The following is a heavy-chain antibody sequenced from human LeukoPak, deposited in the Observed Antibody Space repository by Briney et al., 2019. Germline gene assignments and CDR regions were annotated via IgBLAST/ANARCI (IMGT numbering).Heavy chain of an antibody. J-gene: IGHJ4*02. Sequence: PSETLSLTCAVYGGSLSGSNWSWTRRPPGRGLEWIGEIYNSGSTIYNPSLKGRVTISVDTSKNQLSLNLNSVTAADTAVYYCVRAYDYWGQGTLVTVSS. CDR2: IYNSGST. CDR3: VRAYDY. CDR1: GGSLSGSN. V-gene: IGHV4-34*01.